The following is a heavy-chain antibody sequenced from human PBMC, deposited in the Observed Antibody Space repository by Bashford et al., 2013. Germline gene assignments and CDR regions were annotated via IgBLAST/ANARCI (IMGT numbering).Heavy chain of an antibody. J-gene: IGHJ4*02. CDR2: IIPILGIA. Sequence: SVKVSCKASGGTFSSYTISWVRQAPGQGLEWMGRIIPILGIANYAQKFQGRVTITADKSTSTAYMELSSLRSDDTAVYYCARGPIGYSSGWYLNYWGQGTLVTVSS. CDR1: GGTFSSYT. CDR3: ARGPIGYSSGWYLNY. V-gene: IGHV1-69*02. D-gene: IGHD6-19*01.